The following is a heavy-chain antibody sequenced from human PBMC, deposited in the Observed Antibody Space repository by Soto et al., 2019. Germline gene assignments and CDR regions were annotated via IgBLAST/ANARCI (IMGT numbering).Heavy chain of an antibody. CDR3: ARRKTNFGEDSFDI. J-gene: IGHJ3*02. Sequence: ASVKVSCKTSGYTSSSYYIHWVRQAPGQGLEWMAIINPNGGDSSSPQKFQGRITVTSDTSTSTVYMDLSSLRSEDTAVYYCARRKTNFGEDSFDIWGQGTMVTVSS. CDR2: INPNGGDS. V-gene: IGHV1-46*01. CDR1: GYTSSSYY. D-gene: IGHD3-16*01.